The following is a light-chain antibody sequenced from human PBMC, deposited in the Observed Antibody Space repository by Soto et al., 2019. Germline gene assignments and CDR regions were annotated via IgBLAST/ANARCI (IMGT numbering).Light chain of an antibody. J-gene: IGKJ1*01. V-gene: IGKV3-15*01. Sequence: EIVMTQSPGTRSVSPGQRATLSCRASQSVSSNLAWYQQKPGQAPRLLIYAASTRATGIPARFSGSGSGTEFTLTISSLQSEDFAVYYCQQYNNWPPWTFGQGTKVDIK. CDR1: QSVSSN. CDR2: AAS. CDR3: QQYNNWPPWT.